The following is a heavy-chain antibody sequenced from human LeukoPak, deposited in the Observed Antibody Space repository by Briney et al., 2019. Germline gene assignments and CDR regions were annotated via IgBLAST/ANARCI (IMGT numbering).Heavy chain of an antibody. CDR1: GGTFSSYA. Sequence: SVKVSRKASGGTFSSYAISWVRQAPGQGLEWMGGIIPIFGTANYAQKFQGRVTITADKSTSTAYMELSSLRSEDTAVYYCAREGDSSSTFDYWGQGTLVTVSS. CDR3: AREGDSSSTFDY. D-gene: IGHD6-13*01. CDR2: IIPIFGTA. J-gene: IGHJ4*02. V-gene: IGHV1-69*06.